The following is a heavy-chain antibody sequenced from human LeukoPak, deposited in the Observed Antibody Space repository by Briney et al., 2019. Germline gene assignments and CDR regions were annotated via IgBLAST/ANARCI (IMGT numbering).Heavy chain of an antibody. J-gene: IGHJ5*02. Sequence: GASVKVSCKASGYTFTGYYVHWVRQAPGQGLEWMGWINPNSGGTNYAQKFQGRVTMTRDTSISTAYMEPSSLRSDDTAVYYCVRDDVSPWGQGTLVTVSA. V-gene: IGHV1-2*02. CDR3: VRDDVSP. CDR1: GYTFTGYY. CDR2: INPNSGGT.